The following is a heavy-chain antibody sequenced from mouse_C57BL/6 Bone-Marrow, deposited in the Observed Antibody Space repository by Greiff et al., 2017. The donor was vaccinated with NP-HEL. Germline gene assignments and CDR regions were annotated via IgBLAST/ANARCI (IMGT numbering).Heavy chain of an antibody. Sequence: EVQRVESGGGLVQPGGSLKLSCAASGFTFSDYGMAWVRQAPRKGPEWVAFISNLAYSIYYADTVTGRFTISRENAKNTLYLEMSSLRSEDTAMYYCARQGGRGFAYWGQGTLVTVSA. CDR2: ISNLAYSI. V-gene: IGHV5-15*01. CDR3: ARQGGRGFAY. CDR1: GFTFSDYG. J-gene: IGHJ3*01.